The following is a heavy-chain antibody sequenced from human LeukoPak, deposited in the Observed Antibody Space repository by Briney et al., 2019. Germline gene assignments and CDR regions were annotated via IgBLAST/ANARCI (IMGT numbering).Heavy chain of an antibody. Sequence: PGGSLRLSCAVSGFTVSNNHMNWVRQAPGRGLECVSVIYSDGATSYAGSVRGRFTISRDNSKNTLYLQMNTLRPEDTALYCCTRAYGGCGMDVWGQGTTVIVSS. D-gene: IGHD5-12*01. CDR2: IYSDGAT. CDR3: TRAYGGCGMDV. V-gene: IGHV3-66*02. J-gene: IGHJ6*02. CDR1: GFTVSNNH.